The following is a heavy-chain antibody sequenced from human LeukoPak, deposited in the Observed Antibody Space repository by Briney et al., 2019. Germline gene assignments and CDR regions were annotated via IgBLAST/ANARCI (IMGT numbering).Heavy chain of an antibody. Sequence: GESLKISCKGSGYSFTSYWIGWVRQMPGKGLEWMGIIYPGDSDTRYSPSFQGQVTISADKSISTAYLQWSSLKASDTAMYYCARREVTQDARERFDPWGQGTLVTVSS. D-gene: IGHD2-21*02. V-gene: IGHV5-51*01. CDR3: ARREVTQDARERFDP. CDR2: IYPGDSDT. CDR1: GYSFTSYW. J-gene: IGHJ5*02.